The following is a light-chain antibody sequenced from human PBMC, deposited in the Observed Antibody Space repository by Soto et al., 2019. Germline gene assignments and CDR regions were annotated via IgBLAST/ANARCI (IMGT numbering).Light chain of an antibody. V-gene: IGKV3-20*01. Sequence: EIVLTQSPGTLSLSPGERATLSCRASQSVSSNYLAWYQQKSGQAPRLLIYGASSRATGIPDRFSGSGSGTDFTLTISSLEPEDFAVYYCQQYGGSPRVTFGGGTKVEIK. CDR1: QSVSSNY. CDR2: GAS. J-gene: IGKJ4*01. CDR3: QQYGGSPRVT.